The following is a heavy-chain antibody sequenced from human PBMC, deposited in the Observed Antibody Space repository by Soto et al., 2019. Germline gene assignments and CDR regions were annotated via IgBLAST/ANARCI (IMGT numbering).Heavy chain of an antibody. J-gene: IGHJ4*02. V-gene: IGHV3-9*01. CDR2: IGWNSGSI. Sequence: EVQLVESGGNLVQPGRSLRLSCAASGFIFDDYAMHWVRQPPGKGLEWVSGIGWNSGSIGYADSVKGRFTVSRDNAKKSLYLQMNSLRPEDTALYYCAKDSSSSLLYFDSWGQGTRVSVSS. CDR1: GFIFDDYA. D-gene: IGHD2-2*01. CDR3: AKDSSSSLLYFDS.